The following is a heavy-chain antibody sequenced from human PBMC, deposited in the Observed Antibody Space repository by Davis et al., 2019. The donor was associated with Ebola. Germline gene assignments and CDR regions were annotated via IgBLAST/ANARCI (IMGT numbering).Heavy chain of an antibody. CDR2: IYYSGST. Sequence: PSETLSLTCTVSGGSISSYYWSWIRQPPGKGLEWIGYIYYSGSTNYNPSLKSRVTISVDTSKNQFSLKLSSVTAADTAVYYCARGLEAAGYYYYGMDVWGQGTTVTVSS. V-gene: IGHV4-59*01. CDR3: ARGLEAAGYYYYGMDV. J-gene: IGHJ6*02. CDR1: GGSISSYY. D-gene: IGHD1-14*01.